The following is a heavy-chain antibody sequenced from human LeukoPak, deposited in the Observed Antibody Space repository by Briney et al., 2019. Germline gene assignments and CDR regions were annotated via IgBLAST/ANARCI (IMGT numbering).Heavy chain of an antibody. J-gene: IGHJ5*02. V-gene: IGHV4-34*01. CDR1: GGSFSVSC. CDR2: INHSGST. D-gene: IGHD3-22*01. CDR3: ARGPFITMIVNWFDP. Sequence: PSETLSLTCAVYGGSFSVSCWSWIRQPPGRGLDWIGEINHSGSTNYNPSLKSRVTISVDTSKNQFSLKVNSVTAADTAVYYCARGPFITMIVNWFDPWGQGTLVTVSS.